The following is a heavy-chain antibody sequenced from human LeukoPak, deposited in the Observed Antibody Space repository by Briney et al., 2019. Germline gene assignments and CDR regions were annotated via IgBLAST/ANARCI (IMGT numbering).Heavy chain of an antibody. V-gene: IGHV3-53*01. Sequence: PGGSLRLSCAASGFTVSSNYMSWVRQAPGKGLEWVSVTYSGGSTYYADSVKGRFTISRDNSKNTLYLQMNSLRAEDTAVYYCARDPSGYYSTWGQGTLVTVSS. D-gene: IGHD3-22*01. J-gene: IGHJ4*02. CDR2: TYSGGST. CDR3: ARDPSGYYST. CDR1: GFTVSSNY.